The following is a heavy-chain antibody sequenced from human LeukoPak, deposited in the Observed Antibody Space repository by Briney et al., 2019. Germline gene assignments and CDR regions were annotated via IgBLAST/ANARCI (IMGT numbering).Heavy chain of an antibody. D-gene: IGHD2-15*01. V-gene: IGHV1-69*13. CDR3: ARGIREAATLDYFDY. J-gene: IGHJ4*02. CDR2: IIPIFGTA. CDR1: GGTFSSYA. Sequence: SVKVSCKASGGTFSSYAISWVRQAPGQGLEWMGGIIPIFGTANYAQKFQDRVTITADESTSTAYMELSSLRSEDTAVYYCARGIREAATLDYFDYWGQGTLVTVSS.